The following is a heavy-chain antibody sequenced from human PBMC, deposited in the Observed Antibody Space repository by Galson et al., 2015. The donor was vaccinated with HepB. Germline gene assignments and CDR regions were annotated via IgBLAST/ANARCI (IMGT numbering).Heavy chain of an antibody. CDR2: IRSKAKSYAT. CDR3: TRLVTGGFGIDWFDP. Sequence: SLRLSCAASGFTFSGSAMHWVRQASGKGLEWVGRIRSKAKSYATTYAASVKGRFTISRDDAKNTAYLQMNSLKTEDTAVYYCTRLVTGGFGIDWFDPWGQGTLVTVSS. J-gene: IGHJ5*02. V-gene: IGHV3-73*01. D-gene: IGHD3-10*01. CDR1: GFTFSGSA.